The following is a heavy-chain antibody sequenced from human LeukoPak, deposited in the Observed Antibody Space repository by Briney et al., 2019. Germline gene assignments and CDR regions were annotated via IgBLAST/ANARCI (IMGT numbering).Heavy chain of an antibody. V-gene: IGHV4-61*01. J-gene: IGHJ4*02. CDR2: IYYSGST. Sequence: SETLSLTCSVSGGSVSSGSYYWSWIRQPPGKGLEWIGYIYYSGSTNYNPSLKSRVTISVDTSKNQFSLKLSSVTAADTAVYYCARAPNNYGKFVYWGQGTLVTVSS. D-gene: IGHD3-10*01. CDR3: ARAPNNYGKFVY. CDR1: GGSVSSGSYY.